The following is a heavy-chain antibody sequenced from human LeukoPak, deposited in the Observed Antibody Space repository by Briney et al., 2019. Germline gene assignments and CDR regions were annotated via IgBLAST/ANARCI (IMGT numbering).Heavy chain of an antibody. CDR2: MYSGGST. CDR3: AGSTTVAYY. CDR1: GFTVSTYY. J-gene: IGHJ4*02. Sequence: GGSLRLSCAASGFTVSTYYMNWVRQAPGKGLEWVSVMYSGGSTYHAESVKGRFTISRDNSKNTPYLQMNSLRAEDTAMYYCAGSTTVAYYWGQGTLVTVSS. V-gene: IGHV3-53*01. D-gene: IGHD4-23*01.